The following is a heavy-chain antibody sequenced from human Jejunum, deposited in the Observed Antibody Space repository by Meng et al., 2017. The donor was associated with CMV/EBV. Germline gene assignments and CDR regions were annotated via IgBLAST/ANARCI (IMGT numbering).Heavy chain of an antibody. D-gene: IGHD1-1*01. Sequence: CAFSGGSIRGYYWSWLRQPPGKGLEWIGYIYNSVTTYYNPSLKSRVTISVDTSKTQFSLRLSSVTAADTAMYYCARYDPGTFDYWGRGTQVTVSS. CDR2: IYNSVTT. V-gene: IGHV4-59*01. J-gene: IGHJ4*02. CDR1: GGSIRGYY. CDR3: ARYDPGTFDY.